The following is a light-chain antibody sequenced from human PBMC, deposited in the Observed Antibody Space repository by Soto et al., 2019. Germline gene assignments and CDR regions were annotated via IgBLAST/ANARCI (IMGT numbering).Light chain of an antibody. Sequence: TVLTQSPATLSLSPGDRATLSCKASQSIGNSLGWFQQKPGQAPRLLIDDAFNRATGIPARYTGSGSGSDFTLTISSLEPDDFGVYYCRQRYNWPLTFGGGTKVEIK. CDR3: RQRYNWPLT. V-gene: IGKV3-11*01. J-gene: IGKJ4*01. CDR2: DAF. CDR1: QSIGNS.